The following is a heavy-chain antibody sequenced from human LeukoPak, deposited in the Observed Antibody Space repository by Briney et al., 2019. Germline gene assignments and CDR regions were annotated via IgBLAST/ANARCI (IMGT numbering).Heavy chain of an antibody. J-gene: IGHJ4*02. Sequence: PGGSLRLSCAASGFTFTDYYMTWIRQAPGKGLEWLSYIRTFSTYTNYADSVKGRFTISRDNANQSLFLQMDSLRADDTAVYYCARIKGYSSSPFDIWGQGTLVTVSS. V-gene: IGHV3-11*06. CDR3: ARIKGYSSSPFDI. CDR2: IRTFSTYT. D-gene: IGHD6-19*01. CDR1: GFTFTDYY.